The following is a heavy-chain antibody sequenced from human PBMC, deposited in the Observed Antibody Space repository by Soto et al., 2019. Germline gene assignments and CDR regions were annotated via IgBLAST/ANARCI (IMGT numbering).Heavy chain of an antibody. Sequence: GGSLRLSCAASGFTFSSYGMHWVRQAPGKGLEWVAVIWYDGSNKYYADSVKGRFTISRDNSKNTLYLQMNSPRAEDTAVYYCARDYHAFDIWGQGTMVTVSS. V-gene: IGHV3-33*01. CDR2: IWYDGSNK. J-gene: IGHJ3*02. CDR3: ARDYHAFDI. CDR1: GFTFSSYG.